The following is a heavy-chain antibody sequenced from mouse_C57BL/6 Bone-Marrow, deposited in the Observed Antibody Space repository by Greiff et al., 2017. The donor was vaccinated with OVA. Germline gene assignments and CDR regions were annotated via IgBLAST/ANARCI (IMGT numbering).Heavy chain of an antibody. J-gene: IGHJ2*01. V-gene: IGHV1-82*01. CDR1: GYAFSSSW. D-gene: IGHD2-3*01. CDR2: IYPGDGDT. CDR3: ARHEDGYYASYFDY. Sequence: QVQLKESGPELVKPGASVKISCKASGYAFSSSWMNWVKQRPGKGLEWIGRIYPGDGDTNYNGKFKGKATLTADKSSSTAYMRLSSLTSEDSAVYFCARHEDGYYASYFDYWGQGTTLTVSS.